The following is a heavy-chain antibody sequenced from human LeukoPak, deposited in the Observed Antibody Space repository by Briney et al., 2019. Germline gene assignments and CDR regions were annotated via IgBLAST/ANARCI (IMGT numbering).Heavy chain of an antibody. D-gene: IGHD5-12*01. CDR3: ASIVATTRNYYYGMDV. J-gene: IGHJ6*02. CDR1: GGSISSYY. Sequence: SETLSLTCTVSGGSISSYYWSWIRQPPGKGLEWMGYIYYSESTNYNPSLKSRVTISVDTSKNQFSLKLSSVTAADTAVYYCASIVATTRNYYYGMDVWGQGTTVTVSS. CDR2: IYYSEST. V-gene: IGHV4-59*01.